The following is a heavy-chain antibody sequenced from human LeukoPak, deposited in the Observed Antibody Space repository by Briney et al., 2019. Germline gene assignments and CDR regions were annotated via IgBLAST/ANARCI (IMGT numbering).Heavy chain of an antibody. V-gene: IGHV3-23*01. J-gene: IGHJ4*02. CDR3: AKDEVVTPTPRIAT. Sequence: GGSVTHSCAASGFTFKTYVMTWARQAPGKGLEWVSTIDNSGILTYYAYSVKRRFTISRDNSKNTLYLELNSLRAEDSGIYYCAKDEVVTPTPRIATWGQGTLVTVSS. D-gene: IGHD2-21*02. CDR1: GFTFKTYV. CDR2: IDNSGILT.